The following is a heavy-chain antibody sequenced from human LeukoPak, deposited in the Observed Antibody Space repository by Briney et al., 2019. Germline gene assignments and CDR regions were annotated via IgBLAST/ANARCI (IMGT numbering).Heavy chain of an antibody. D-gene: IGHD2-2*01. J-gene: IGHJ6*02. CDR1: GFTVSSNY. Sequence: GGSLRLSCAASGFTVSSNYMSWVRQAPGKGLEWVSVIYSGGSTYYADSVKGRFTISRDNAKNSLYLQMNSLRAEDTAVYYCARQPRVVVPAANYYYYYGMDVWGQGTTVTVSS. V-gene: IGHV3-66*04. CDR2: IYSGGST. CDR3: ARQPRVVVPAANYYYYYGMDV.